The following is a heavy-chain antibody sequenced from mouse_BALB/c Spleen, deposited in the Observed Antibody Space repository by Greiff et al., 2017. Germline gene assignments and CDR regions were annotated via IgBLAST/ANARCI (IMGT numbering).Heavy chain of an antibody. CDR1: GFAFSSYD. D-gene: IGHD2-4*01. CDR3: ARQGLRRIYAMDY. Sequence: DVMLVESGGGLVKPGGSLKLSCAASGFAFSSYDMSWVRQTPEKRLEWVAYISSGGGSTYYPDTVKGRFTISRDNAKNTLYLQMSSLKSEDTAMYYCARQGLRRIYAMDYWGQGTSVTVSS. J-gene: IGHJ4*01. CDR2: ISSGGGST. V-gene: IGHV5-12-1*01.